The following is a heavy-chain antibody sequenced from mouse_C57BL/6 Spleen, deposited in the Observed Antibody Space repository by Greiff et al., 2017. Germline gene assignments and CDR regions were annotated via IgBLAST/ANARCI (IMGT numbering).Heavy chain of an antibody. CDR3: AAYDGYFYYFDY. CDR1: GYAFSSSW. J-gene: IGHJ2*01. V-gene: IGHV1-82*01. Sequence: QVQLQQSGPELVKPGASVKISCKASGYAFSSSWLNWVKQRPGKGLEWIGRIYPGDGDTNYNGKFKGKATLTADKSSSTAYMQLSSLTSEDSAVYFCAAYDGYFYYFDYWGQGTTLTVSS. D-gene: IGHD2-3*01. CDR2: IYPGDGDT.